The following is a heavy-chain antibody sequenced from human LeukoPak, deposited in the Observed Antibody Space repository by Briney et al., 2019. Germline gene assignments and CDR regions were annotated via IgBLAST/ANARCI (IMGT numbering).Heavy chain of an antibody. J-gene: IGHJ4*02. Sequence: VASVKASCEASGYTFTSYGISWGRQAPGHGLEWMGWIRASNGITKSAPKRQGRVTMTTDTTPTTAYMELRRVTSPDTAVYYCARASSGWYHRFDYWGQGTLVTGSS. CDR2: IRASNGIT. CDR1: GYTFTSYG. CDR3: ARASSGWYHRFDY. D-gene: IGHD6-19*01. V-gene: IGHV1-18*01.